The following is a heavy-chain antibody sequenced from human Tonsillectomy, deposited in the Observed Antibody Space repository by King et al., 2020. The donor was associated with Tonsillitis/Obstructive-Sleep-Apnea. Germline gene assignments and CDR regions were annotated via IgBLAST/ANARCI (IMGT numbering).Heavy chain of an antibody. CDR3: ARAADIVVVPAAIGWFDP. D-gene: IGHD2-2*01. V-gene: IGHV1-46*01. CDR1: GYTFTSYY. J-gene: IGHJ5*02. CDR2: INPSGGST. Sequence: QLVQSGAEVKKPGASVKVSCKASGYTFTSYYMHWVRQAPGQGLEWMGIINPSGGSTSYAQKFQGRVTMTRDTSTSTVYMELSSLRSEDTAVYYWARAADIVVVPAAIGWFDPWGQGTLVTVSS.